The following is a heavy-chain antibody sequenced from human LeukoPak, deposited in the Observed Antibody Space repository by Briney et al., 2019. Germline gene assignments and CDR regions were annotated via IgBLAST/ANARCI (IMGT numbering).Heavy chain of an antibody. CDR2: INHSGST. J-gene: IGHJ5*02. V-gene: IGHV4-34*01. CDR1: GGSFSGYY. CDR3: ARGRPQWLGQHWFDP. Sequence: SETLSLTCAVYGGSFSGYYWSWIRQPPGKGLEWIGEINHSGSTNYNPSLKSRVTISVDTSKNQFSLKLSSVTAADTAVYYCARGRPQWLGQHWFDPWGQGTLVTVSS. D-gene: IGHD6-19*01.